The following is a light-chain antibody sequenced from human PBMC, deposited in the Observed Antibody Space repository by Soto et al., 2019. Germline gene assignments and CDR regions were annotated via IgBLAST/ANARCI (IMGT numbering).Light chain of an antibody. J-gene: IGKJ3*01. V-gene: IGKV3-20*01. CDR2: GAS. Sequence: EIALTQSPGTLSVSPGERATLSCRASQSVSSNLAWYQQKPGQAPRLLIYGASSRATGIPDRFSGSGFGTDFTRTISGREPEYFTVYCCQNYDISRFPFGPGTKVDI. CDR1: QSVSSN. CDR3: QNYDISRFP.